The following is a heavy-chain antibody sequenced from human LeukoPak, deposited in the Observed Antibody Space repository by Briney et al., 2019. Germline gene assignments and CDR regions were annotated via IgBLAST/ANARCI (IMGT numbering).Heavy chain of an antibody. CDR2: ISGSGGGT. V-gene: IGHV3-23*01. J-gene: IGHJ4*02. CDR3: AKHSSSWHYFDY. CDR1: GFTFSTYG. D-gene: IGHD6-13*01. Sequence: GGSLRLSCAASGFTFSTYGMSWVRQAPGKGLEWVSAISGSGGGTYFADSVKGRFTISRDDSKNTLFLQMDSLRADDTAVYYCAKHSSSWHYFDYWGQGTLVTVSS.